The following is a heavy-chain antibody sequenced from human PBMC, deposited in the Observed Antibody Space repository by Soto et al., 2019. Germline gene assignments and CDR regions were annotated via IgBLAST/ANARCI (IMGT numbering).Heavy chain of an antibody. V-gene: IGHV1-18*01. CDR2: ISAYNGNT. D-gene: IGHD6-19*01. Sequence: GAPLEVSCKSSGYTFTSYGISGVGKAPGQGLEGMGWISAYNGNTNYAQKLQGRVTMTTDTSTSTAYMELRSLRSDDTAVYYCARGDSSGRLGAFDIWGQGTMVTVSS. CDR1: GYTFTSYG. CDR3: ARGDSSGRLGAFDI. J-gene: IGHJ3*02.